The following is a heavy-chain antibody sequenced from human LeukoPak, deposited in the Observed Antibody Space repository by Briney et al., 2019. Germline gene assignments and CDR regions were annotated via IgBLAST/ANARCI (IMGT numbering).Heavy chain of an antibody. CDR1: GFTFSSYS. D-gene: IGHD2-2*01. V-gene: IGHV3-21*01. J-gene: IGHJ6*02. CDR3: ARDVGDIVVVRGMDV. Sequence: GGSLTLSWAASGFTFSSYSMNWVRKAPGKGLEWVSSISSSSSYKYYADSVKGRFTISRDNAKNSLYLQMNSLRAEDTAVYYCARDVGDIVVVRGMDVWGQGTTVTVSS. CDR2: ISSSSSYK.